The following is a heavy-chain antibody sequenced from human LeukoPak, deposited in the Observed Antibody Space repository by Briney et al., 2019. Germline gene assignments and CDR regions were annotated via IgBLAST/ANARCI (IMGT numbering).Heavy chain of an antibody. CDR3: AKDGSDIYVRGAFDI. CDR2: ISGSGGRL. Sequence: GGSLRLSCAASGFSFNNHAMSWVRLAPGKGLEWVAGISGSGGRLFHADSVKGRFTISRDNSKNTVFLQMNSLRAEDTAVYYCAKDGSDIYVRGAFDIWGQGTMVTVSS. V-gene: IGHV3-23*01. J-gene: IGHJ3*02. D-gene: IGHD5-18*01. CDR1: GFSFNNHA.